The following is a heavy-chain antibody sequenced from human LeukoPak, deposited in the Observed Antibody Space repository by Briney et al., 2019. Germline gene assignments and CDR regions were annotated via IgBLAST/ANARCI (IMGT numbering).Heavy chain of an antibody. CDR1: GYSFQDYW. Sequence: GESLKISCKGTGYSFQDYWIAWVRQMPGKGLECVGIVFPGDSDTRYSPSFQGQVTISVDRSANTAFLHWSSLRAVDDGTYFCARPQAGAGDSFDVWGQGTLVTVSS. D-gene: IGHD2-21*02. V-gene: IGHV5-51*01. CDR2: VFPGDSDT. J-gene: IGHJ3*01. CDR3: ARPQAGAGDSFDV.